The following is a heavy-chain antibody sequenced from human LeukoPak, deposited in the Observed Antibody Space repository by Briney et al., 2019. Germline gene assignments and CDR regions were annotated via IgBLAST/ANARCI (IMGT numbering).Heavy chain of an antibody. Sequence: GGSLRLSCTASGFTFGDYAMSWVRQAPGKGLEWVGFIRSKAYGGTTEYAASVKGRFTISRDDSKSIAYLQMNSLKTEDTAVYYCTSLTTVVTDDAFDIWGQGTMVTVSS. CDR3: TSLTTVVTDDAFDI. CDR2: IRSKAYGGTT. D-gene: IGHD4-23*01. V-gene: IGHV3-49*04. CDR1: GFTFGDYA. J-gene: IGHJ3*02.